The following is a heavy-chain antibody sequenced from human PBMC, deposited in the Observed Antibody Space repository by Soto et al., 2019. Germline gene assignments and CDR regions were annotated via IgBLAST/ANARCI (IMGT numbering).Heavy chain of an antibody. CDR2: IYWDDEK. D-gene: IGHD6-13*01. Sequence: QITLKESGPTLVKPTQTLTLTCTFSGFSLSTSGVGVGWIRQPPGKALEWLALIYWDDEKRYSPSLKSRLTITKATSKNQVVLTMTNMDPVDTATYYCAHRDSTWLHFDYWGQGTLVTVSS. J-gene: IGHJ4*02. V-gene: IGHV2-5*02. CDR3: AHRDSTWLHFDY. CDR1: GFSLSTSGVG.